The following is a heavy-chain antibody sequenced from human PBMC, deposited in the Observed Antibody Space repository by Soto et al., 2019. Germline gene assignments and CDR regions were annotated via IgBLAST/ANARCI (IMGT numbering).Heavy chain of an antibody. CDR2: IYYSGST. Sequence: SETLSLTCTVSGGSISSGDYYWSWIRQPPGKGLEWIGYIYYSGSTYYNPSLKSRVTISVDTSKNQFSLKLSSVTAADTAVYYCARGVLSRYCSSTSCYTGSWFDPWGQGTLVTVSS. D-gene: IGHD2-2*02. CDR3: ARGVLSRYCSSTSCYTGSWFDP. V-gene: IGHV4-30-4*01. J-gene: IGHJ5*02. CDR1: GGSISSGDYY.